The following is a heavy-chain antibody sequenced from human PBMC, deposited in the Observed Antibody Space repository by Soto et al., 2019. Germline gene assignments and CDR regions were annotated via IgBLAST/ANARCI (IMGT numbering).Heavy chain of an antibody. CDR3: ATSGLLWFGDGY. V-gene: IGHV1-24*01. CDR2: FDPEDGET. CDR1: GYTLTELS. Sequence: QVQLVQSGADVKKPGASVKVSCKGSGYTLTELSMHWVRQAPGKGLAWMGGFDPEDGETIYAQKFHGRVTMTEDTSTDTAYMELSSLRSEDTAVYYCATSGLLWFGDGYWGQGTLVTVSS. D-gene: IGHD3-10*01. J-gene: IGHJ4*02.